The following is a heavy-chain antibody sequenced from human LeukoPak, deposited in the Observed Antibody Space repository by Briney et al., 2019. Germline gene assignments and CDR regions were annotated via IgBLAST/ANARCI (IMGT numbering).Heavy chain of an antibody. CDR3: ARLYCSSTSCPFDY. CDR2: IYYSGST. J-gene: IGHJ4*02. Sequence: PSQTLSLTCTVSGGSISSGGYYWSWIRQHPGKGLEWIGYIYYSGSTYYNPSLKSRITISVDTSKNQFSLKLSSVTAADTAVYYCARLYCSSTSCPFDYWGQGTLVTVSS. CDR1: GGSISSGGYY. D-gene: IGHD2-2*01. V-gene: IGHV4-31*03.